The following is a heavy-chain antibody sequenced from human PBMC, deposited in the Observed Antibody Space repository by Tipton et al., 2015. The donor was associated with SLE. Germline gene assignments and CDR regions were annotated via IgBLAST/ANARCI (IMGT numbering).Heavy chain of an antibody. D-gene: IGHD5-18*01. J-gene: IGHJ4*02. CDR1: GDSVDSGGYY. V-gene: IGHV4-31*03. Sequence: TLSLTCTVSGDSVDSGGYYWSWIRQHPGKGLDWIGYIYYTGITYYNPSLKSRVTMSLDASKNQFSLKLTSVTAADTAMYYCATRGYYQWDPFEYWGQGALVTVSS. CDR2: IYYTGIT. CDR3: ATRGYYQWDPFEY.